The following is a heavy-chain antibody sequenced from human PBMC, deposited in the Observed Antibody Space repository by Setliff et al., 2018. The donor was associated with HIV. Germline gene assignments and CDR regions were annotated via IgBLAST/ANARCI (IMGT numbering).Heavy chain of an antibody. J-gene: IGHJ4*02. D-gene: IGHD3-22*01. CDR1: GFTFGDYA. CDR2: IRSKAYGGTT. Sequence: GGSLRLSCTASGFTFGDYAMSWVRQAPGKGLEWVGFIRSKAYGGTTEYAASVKDRFTVSRDDSKNTLYLQMNSLKTEDTAVYYCSTYRYYYDTTGVDYWGQGTLVTVSS. V-gene: IGHV3-49*04. CDR3: STYRYYYDTTGVDY.